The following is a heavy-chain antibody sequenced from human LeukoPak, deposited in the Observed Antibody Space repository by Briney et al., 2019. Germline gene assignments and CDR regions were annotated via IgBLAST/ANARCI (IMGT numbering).Heavy chain of an antibody. Sequence: SEALSLTCTVSGGSISSYYWSWIRQPPGKGLEWIGYIYYSGNTNYNPSLKSRATISVDTSKNQFSLKLSSVTAADTAVYYCARDVDCSSTSCYGWFDPWGQGTLVTVSS. D-gene: IGHD2-2*01. CDR2: IYYSGNT. V-gene: IGHV4-59*01. CDR3: ARDVDCSSTSCYGWFDP. J-gene: IGHJ5*02. CDR1: GGSISSYY.